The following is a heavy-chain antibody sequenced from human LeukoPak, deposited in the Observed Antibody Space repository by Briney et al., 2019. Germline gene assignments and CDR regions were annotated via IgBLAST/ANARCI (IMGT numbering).Heavy chain of an antibody. CDR3: ASGLRYFDLYY. CDR1: GGSISSGSYY. V-gene: IGHV4-61*02. CDR2: IYTSGST. D-gene: IGHD3-9*01. Sequence: PSQTLSLTCTVSGGSISSGSYYWSWIRQPAGKGLEWIERIYTSGSTNYNPSLKSRVTISVDTSKNQFSLKLSSVTAADTAVYYCASGLRYFDLYYWGQGTLVTVSS. J-gene: IGHJ4*02.